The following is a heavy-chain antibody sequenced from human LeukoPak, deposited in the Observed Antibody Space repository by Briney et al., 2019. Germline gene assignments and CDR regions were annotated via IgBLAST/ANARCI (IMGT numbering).Heavy chain of an antibody. V-gene: IGHV3-30*18. D-gene: IGHD5-24*01. CDR2: ISYDGSNK. J-gene: IGHJ4*02. CDR1: GFTFSSYG. Sequence: GGSLRLSCAASGFTFSSYGMHWVRQAPGKGLEWVAVISYDGSNKYYADSVKGRFTISRDNSMNTLYLQMNSLRGEDTAVYYCAQAWRWLQLNYWGQGTLVTVS. CDR3: AQAWRWLQLNY.